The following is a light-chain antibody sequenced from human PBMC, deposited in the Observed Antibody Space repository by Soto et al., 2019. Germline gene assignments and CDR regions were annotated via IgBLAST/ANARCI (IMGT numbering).Light chain of an antibody. J-gene: IGKJ4*01. CDR2: GAS. CDR1: QSINTN. Sequence: EIVMTQSPATLSVSPGERATLSCRASQSINTNLAWYQQKPGQGPRLLIYGASARATGIPARFSGSGSGTGFTLTISSLQSEEVSNYYYHQYNTWPLTFGGGTKVEIK. CDR3: HQYNTWPLT. V-gene: IGKV3-15*01.